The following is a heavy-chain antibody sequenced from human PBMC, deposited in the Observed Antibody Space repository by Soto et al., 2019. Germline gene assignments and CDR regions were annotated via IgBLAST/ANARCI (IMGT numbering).Heavy chain of an antibody. Sequence: GGSLRLSCAASGFIFSNYWMSWVRQAPGKGREWVANIKQDGSEKYYVDSVRGRFTLSRDNAKNSLYLQMTSLRAEDTAVYFCARVGYNNGWIFDCWGQGTLVTVSS. CDR2: IKQDGSEK. D-gene: IGHD6-19*01. CDR3: ARVGYNNGWIFDC. CDR1: GFIFSNYW. V-gene: IGHV3-7*01. J-gene: IGHJ4*01.